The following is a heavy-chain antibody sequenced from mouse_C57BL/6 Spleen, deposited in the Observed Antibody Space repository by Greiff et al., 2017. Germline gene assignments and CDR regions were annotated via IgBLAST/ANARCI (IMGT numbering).Heavy chain of an antibody. Sequence: VQLQQSGPGLVKPSQSLSLTCSVTGYSITSGYYWNWIRQFPGNKLEWMGYISYDGSNNYNPSLKNRISITRDTSKNQFFLKLNSVTTEDTATYYCAREDSSGYIAYWGQGTLVTVSA. CDR1: GYSITSGYY. J-gene: IGHJ3*01. CDR2: ISYDGSN. CDR3: AREDSSGYIAY. D-gene: IGHD3-2*02. V-gene: IGHV3-6*01.